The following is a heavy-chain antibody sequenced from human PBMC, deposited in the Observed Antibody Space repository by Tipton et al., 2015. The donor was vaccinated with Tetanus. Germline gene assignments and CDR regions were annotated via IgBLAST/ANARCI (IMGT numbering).Heavy chain of an antibody. D-gene: IGHD1-26*01. V-gene: IGHV1-18*01. CDR2: ISAYNGNT. Sequence: VQLVQSGAEVKKPGASVKVSCKASGYTFTSYGISWVRQAPGQGLEWMGWISAYNGNTHYAQKLQGRVTMTTDTSTSTAYMGLRGLGSEDPAVYYCASSGRTGWELGWGFDPWGQGTLVTVSS. J-gene: IGHJ5*02. CDR1: GYTFTSYG. CDR3: ASSGRTGWELGWGFDP.